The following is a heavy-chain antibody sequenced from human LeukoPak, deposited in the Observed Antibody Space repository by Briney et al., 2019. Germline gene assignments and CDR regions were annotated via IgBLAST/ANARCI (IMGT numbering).Heavy chain of an antibody. V-gene: IGHV1-2*02. CDR1: GYTFTGYY. Sequence: ASVKVSCKASGYTFTGYYMHWVRQAPGQGPEWMGWIHPNSGATNYAQKFQGRVTMTRDTSISTAYMELGRLRSDDTAVYYCARGGRDYGDYWGQGTLVTVSS. CDR3: ARGGRDYGDY. CDR2: IHPNSGAT. J-gene: IGHJ4*02.